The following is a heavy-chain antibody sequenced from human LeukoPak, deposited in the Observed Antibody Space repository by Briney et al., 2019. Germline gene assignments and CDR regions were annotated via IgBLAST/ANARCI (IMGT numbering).Heavy chain of an antibody. V-gene: IGHV4-59*06. D-gene: IGHD3-10*01. CDR1: GGSISGYS. Sequence: SETLSLTCTVSGGSISGYSWSWIRQHPGKGLEWIGYIYYSGSTYYNPSLKSRVTISVDTSKNQFSLKLSSVTAADTAVYYCASAAWNYYGSGSYLFDYWGQGTLVTVSS. CDR3: ASAAWNYYGSGSYLFDY. J-gene: IGHJ4*02. CDR2: IYYSGST.